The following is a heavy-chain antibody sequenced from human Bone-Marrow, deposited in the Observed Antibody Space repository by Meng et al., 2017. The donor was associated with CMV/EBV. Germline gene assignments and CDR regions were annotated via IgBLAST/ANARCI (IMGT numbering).Heavy chain of an antibody. CDR1: GFTFSSYA. D-gene: IGHD2-2*01. CDR3: AKERGSSTSCYRVFDY. J-gene: IGHJ4*01. V-gene: IGHV3-23*03. Sequence: GASLKISSAASGFTFSSYAMSWGRQAPGKGLEWVSVFPSGGSSTYYADSVKGRFTISRENSKNTLYLQMNSLRAEDTAVYYCAKERGSSTSCYRVFDYWGHGTLVTVSS. CDR2: FPSGGSST.